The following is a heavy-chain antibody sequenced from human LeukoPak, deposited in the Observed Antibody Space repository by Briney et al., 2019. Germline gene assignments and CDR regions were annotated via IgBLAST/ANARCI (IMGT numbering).Heavy chain of an antibody. CDR1: GYSFTSYW. Sequence: GESLRISCKGSGYSFTSYWICWVRQMPGQGMGWMGRIDPNDTYTNYSPSFQGHVTISADKSISTAYLQWSSLKASDTAMYYCPRKGSSASSDYGMDVWGQGTTVTVSS. CDR3: PRKGSSASSDYGMDV. V-gene: IGHV5-10-1*01. CDR2: IDPNDTYT. D-gene: IGHD2-2*01. J-gene: IGHJ6*02.